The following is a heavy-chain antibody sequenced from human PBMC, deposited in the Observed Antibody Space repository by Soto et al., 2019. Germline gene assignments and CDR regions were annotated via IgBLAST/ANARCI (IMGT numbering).Heavy chain of an antibody. CDR3: AKDRYCSGGSCYDAFDI. CDR1: GFTVSNNY. J-gene: IGHJ3*02. Sequence: PGGSLRLSCAASGFTVSNNYMSWVRQAPGKGLEWVSIIYSGGSTYYADSVKGRFTISRDNSKNTLYLQMNSLRAEDTAVYYCAKDRYCSGGSCYDAFDIWGQGTMVTVSS. CDR2: IYSGGST. V-gene: IGHV3-66*01. D-gene: IGHD2-15*01.